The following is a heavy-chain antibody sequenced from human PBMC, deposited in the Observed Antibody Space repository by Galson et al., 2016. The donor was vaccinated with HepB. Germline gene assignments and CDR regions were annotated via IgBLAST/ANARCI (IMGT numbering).Heavy chain of an antibody. CDR1: GFSLKTGGPC. Sequence: PALVKPTQTLTLTCSFSGFSLKTGGPCVTWIRQPPGKALEWLARIDWDDYKYYSKSLKTRLTISKDTPKNQVVLTMTNVGPVDTATYYCARVRIEPGADYYYGMDVWCQGTTVTVSS. J-gene: IGHJ6*02. V-gene: IGHV2-70*11. CDR3: ARVRIEPGADYYYGMDV. CDR2: IDWDDYK.